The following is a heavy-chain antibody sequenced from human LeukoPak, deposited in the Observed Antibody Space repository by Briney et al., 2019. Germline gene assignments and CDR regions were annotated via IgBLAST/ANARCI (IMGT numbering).Heavy chain of an antibody. CDR1: GFTFSTYA. V-gene: IGHV3-64D*06. D-gene: IGHD3-10*01. CDR2: ISRNGGRT. Sequence: GGSLRLSCSASGFTFSTYAMHWVRQAPGKGLEYVSAISRNGGRTYYADSVKGRFTISRDNSKNTLYLQMSSLRAKDTAVYYCGKDLPSGGGVDYWGQGTLVTVSS. J-gene: IGHJ4*02. CDR3: GKDLPSGGGVDY.